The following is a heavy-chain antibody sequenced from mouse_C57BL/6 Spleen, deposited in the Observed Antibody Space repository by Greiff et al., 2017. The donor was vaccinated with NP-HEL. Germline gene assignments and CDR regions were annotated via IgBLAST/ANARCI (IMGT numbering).Heavy chain of an antibody. V-gene: IGHV1-82*01. CDR3: ARSLGGYYAYFDY. Sequence: QVQLQQSGPELVKPGASVKISCKASGYAFSSSWMNWVKQRPGKGLEWIGRIYPGDGDTNYNGKFKGKATLTADKSSSTAYMQLSSLTSEDSAVYFCARSLGGYYAYFDYWGQGTTLTVSS. CDR1: GYAFSSSW. CDR2: IYPGDGDT. J-gene: IGHJ2*01. D-gene: IGHD2-3*01.